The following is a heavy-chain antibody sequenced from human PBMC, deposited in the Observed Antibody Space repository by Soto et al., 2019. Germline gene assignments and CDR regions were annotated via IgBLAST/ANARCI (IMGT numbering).Heavy chain of an antibody. J-gene: IGHJ4*02. CDR2: IKGEADGGTT. Sequence: GSLRLSCAASGFTVSSKYMSWVRQAPGKGLEWVGRIKGEADGGTTDYAAPVKGRITISRDHSKDTLYLQMNSLKTEDTAVYYCTTGLSNGYYNFDYWGQGP. V-gene: IGHV3-15*01. CDR3: TTGLSNGYYNFDY. D-gene: IGHD3-22*01. CDR1: GFTVSSKY.